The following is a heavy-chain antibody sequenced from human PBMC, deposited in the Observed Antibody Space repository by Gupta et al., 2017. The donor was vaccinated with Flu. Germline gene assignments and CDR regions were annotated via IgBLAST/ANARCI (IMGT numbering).Heavy chain of an antibody. J-gene: IGHJ5*02. Sequence: QVQLQESGPGLVKPSGTLSLTCTVSGDSITSSHWWSWVRQPPGRGLEWIGEVYHSGSTSYNPSLKSRVTMSVDKSKNQFSLTLSSVTAADTAVYYCARAWIHLWLDNWGQGTLATVSS. CDR3: ARAWIHLWLDN. V-gene: IGHV4-4*02. CDR1: GDSITSSHW. D-gene: IGHD5-18*01. CDR2: VYHSGST.